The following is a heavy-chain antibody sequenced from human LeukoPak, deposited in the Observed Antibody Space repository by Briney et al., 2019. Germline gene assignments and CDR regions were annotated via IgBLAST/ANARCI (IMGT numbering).Heavy chain of an antibody. CDR3: ARAGGFTMVRGAVNNWSDP. J-gene: IGHJ5*02. V-gene: IGHV4-39*07. Sequence: SETLSLTCTVSGGSISSNSYYWGWIRQPPGKGLEWIGSIFYSGNTYHNPSLKSRVSISVDTSKNQFSLKLSSVTAADTAVYYCARAGGFTMVRGAVNNWSDPWGQGTLVTVSS. CDR2: IFYSGNT. CDR1: GGSISSNSYY. D-gene: IGHD3-10*01.